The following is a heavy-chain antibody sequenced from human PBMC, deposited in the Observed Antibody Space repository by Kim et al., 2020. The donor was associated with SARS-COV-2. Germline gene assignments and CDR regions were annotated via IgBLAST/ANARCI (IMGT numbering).Heavy chain of an antibody. CDR2: IIPIFGTA. CDR3: AAGWELRIAFDI. V-gene: IGHV1-69*13. Sequence: SVKVSCKASGGTFSSYAISWVRQAPGQGLEWMGGIIPIFGTANYAQKFQGRVTITADESTSTAYMELSSLRSEDTAVYYCAAGWELRIAFDIWGQGTMVTVSS. J-gene: IGHJ3*02. CDR1: GGTFSSYA. D-gene: IGHD1-26*01.